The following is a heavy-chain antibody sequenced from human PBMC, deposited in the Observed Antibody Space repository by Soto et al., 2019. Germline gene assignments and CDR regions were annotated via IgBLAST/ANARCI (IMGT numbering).Heavy chain of an antibody. Sequence: GGSLKISCSGAGDSFTSYWISWGRQMPWKGLGRMGRIDPSDSYTNYSPSFQGHVTISADKSISTAYLQWSSLKASDTAMYYCARQSRYYYDSSGGMDVWGQGTTVTVSS. V-gene: IGHV5-10-1*01. CDR1: GDSFTSYW. D-gene: IGHD3-22*01. CDR2: IDPSDSYT. J-gene: IGHJ6*02. CDR3: ARQSRYYYDSSGGMDV.